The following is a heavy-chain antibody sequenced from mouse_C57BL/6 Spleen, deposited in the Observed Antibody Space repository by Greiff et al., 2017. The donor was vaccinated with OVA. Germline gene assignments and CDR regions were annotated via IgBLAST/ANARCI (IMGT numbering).Heavy chain of an antibody. J-gene: IGHJ1*03. CDR1: GYAFSSYW. D-gene: IGHD1-1*01. CDR3: ARRSECMTTVVAPYFDV. Sequence: QVQLKQSGAELVKPGASVKISCKASGYAFSSYWMNWVKQRPGKGLEWIGQIYPGDGDTNYNGKFKGKATLTADKSSSTAYMPLSSLTSVDSAGSFCARRSECMTTVVAPYFDVWGTGTTVTVSS. V-gene: IGHV1-80*01. CDR2: IYPGDGDT.